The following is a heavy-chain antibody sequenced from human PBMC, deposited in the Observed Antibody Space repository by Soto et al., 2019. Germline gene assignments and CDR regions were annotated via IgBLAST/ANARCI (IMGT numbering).Heavy chain of an antibody. J-gene: IGHJ2*01. CDR1: DGSFSGYY. D-gene: IGHD2-15*01. V-gene: IGHV4-34*01. CDR2: ITHSGST. Sequence: QVQLQQWGAGLLKPSETLSLTCAVYDGSFSGYYWSWIRQPPGKGLEWIGEITHSGSTNYNPSLKSRVTISVDTSKNQFSLKLSSVTAADTAVYYWARVVAGGKPWYFDLWGRGTLVTVSS. CDR3: ARVVAGGKPWYFDL.